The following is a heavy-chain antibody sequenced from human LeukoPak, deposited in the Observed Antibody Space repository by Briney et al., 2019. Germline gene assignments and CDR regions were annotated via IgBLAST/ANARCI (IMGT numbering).Heavy chain of an antibody. CDR3: ARDTERTFDY. CDR2: LYTGGST. D-gene: IGHD2-8*02. V-gene: IGHV3-66*01. Sequence: GGSLRLSCAASGLNVSSNYMSWVRQAPGKGLEWVSVLYTGGSTYYADSVKGRLTISRDNSKNTLYLQMNSLRAEDTAVYYCARDTERTFDYWGQGTLVTVSS. J-gene: IGHJ4*02. CDR1: GLNVSSNY.